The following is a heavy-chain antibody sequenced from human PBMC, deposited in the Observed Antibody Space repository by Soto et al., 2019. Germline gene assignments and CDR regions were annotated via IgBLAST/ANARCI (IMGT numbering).Heavy chain of an antibody. J-gene: IGHJ4*02. V-gene: IGHV3-30*03. CDR3: ALGVLLNSIDY. CDR1: GFPFSSYG. CDR2: ISYDGSNK. D-gene: IGHD1-26*01. Sequence: GGSLRLSCAASGFPFSSYGMHWVRQAPGKGLEWVAVISYDGSNKYYADSVKGRFTISRDNSKNTLYLQMNSLRAEDTAVYYCALGVLLNSIDYWGQGTLVTVSS.